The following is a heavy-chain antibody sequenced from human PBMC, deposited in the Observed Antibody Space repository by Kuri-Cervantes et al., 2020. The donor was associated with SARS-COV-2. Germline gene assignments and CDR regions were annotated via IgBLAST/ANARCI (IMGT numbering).Heavy chain of an antibody. V-gene: IGHV3-48*03. D-gene: IGHD6-13*01. CDR3: ARVGRGSSWYVHAFDI. Sequence: GGSLRLSCAASGFTFSSYEMNWVRQAPGKGLEWVSYISSSGSTIYYADSVKGRFTISRDNAKNSLYLQMNSLRAEDTAVYYCARVGRGSSWYVHAFDIWGQGTMVTVSS. J-gene: IGHJ3*02. CDR2: ISSSGSTI. CDR1: GFTFSSYE.